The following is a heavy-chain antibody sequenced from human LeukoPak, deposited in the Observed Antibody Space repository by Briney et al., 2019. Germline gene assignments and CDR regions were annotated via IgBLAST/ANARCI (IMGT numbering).Heavy chain of an antibody. V-gene: IGHV3-7*01. D-gene: IGHD3-22*01. CDR3: ARDIISDYYDRSSYWGAFVM. CDR1: GFTFSRYW. CDR2: INQDGSEK. J-gene: IGHJ3*02. Sequence: GGSLRLSCAASGFTFSRYWMSWVRQAPGKGLEWVANINQDGSEKYYVDSVKGRFTISRDNTKNSLYLQMNSLRAEDTAVYYCARDIISDYYDRSSYWGAFVMWGQGTMVTVSS.